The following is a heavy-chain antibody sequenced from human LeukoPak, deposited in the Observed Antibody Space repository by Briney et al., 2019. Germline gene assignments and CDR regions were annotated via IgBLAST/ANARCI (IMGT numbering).Heavy chain of an antibody. CDR3: ARGVSTWYRIDY. D-gene: IGHD6-13*01. J-gene: IGHJ4*02. Sequence: GGSLRLSCAASGFPFSSYSFHWVRQAPGKGLEWVALLSYDGSIKHYADSVKGRFTLSRDNSKSTEYLQMDSLRADDTAVYYCARGVSTWYRIDYWGQGTLVTVSS. V-gene: IGHV3-30*01. CDR2: LSYDGSIK. CDR1: GFPFSSYS.